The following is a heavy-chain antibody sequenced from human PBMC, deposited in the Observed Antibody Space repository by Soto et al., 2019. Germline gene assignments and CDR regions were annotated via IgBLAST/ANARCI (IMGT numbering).Heavy chain of an antibody. D-gene: IGHD3-3*01. V-gene: IGHV1-69*13. J-gene: IGHJ4*02. CDR1: GGTFSSYA. CDR3: ARGIMGGYYGSSSFYY. Sequence: SVKVSCKASGGTFSSYAISWVRQAPGQGLEWMGGIIPIFGTANYAQKFQGRVTITADESTSTAYMELSSLRSEDTAVYYCARGIMGGYYGSSSFYYWGQGNLLTISS. CDR2: IIPIFGTA.